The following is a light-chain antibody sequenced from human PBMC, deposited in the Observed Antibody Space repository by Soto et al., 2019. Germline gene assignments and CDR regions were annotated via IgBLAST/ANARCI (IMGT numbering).Light chain of an antibody. CDR3: QQYGTSPLT. Sequence: DIVLIPFPATLFLSQGKKAPLSCRASQSVTSYFAWYHQKPGQALRLLIFGASSRATGIPDRFSGSGSGTDFTLTISRLEPEDVAVYYRQQYGTSPLTFGGGTKVDIK. CDR2: GAS. V-gene: IGKV3-20*01. J-gene: IGKJ4*01. CDR1: QSVTSY.